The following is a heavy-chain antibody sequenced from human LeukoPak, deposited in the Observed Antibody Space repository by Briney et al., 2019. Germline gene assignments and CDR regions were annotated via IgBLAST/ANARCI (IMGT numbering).Heavy chain of an antibody. D-gene: IGHD6-19*01. V-gene: IGHV4-4*07. CDR1: GGSISSYY. J-gene: IGHJ4*02. Sequence: PSETLSLTCTVSGGSISSYYWSWIRQPAGKGLEWIGRIYTSGSTNYNPSLKSRVTISVDTSKNQFSLKLSSVTAADTAVYYCARETSYSSGWRKGYYYFDYWGQGTLVTVSS. CDR3: ARETSYSSGWRKGYYYFDY. CDR2: IYTSGST.